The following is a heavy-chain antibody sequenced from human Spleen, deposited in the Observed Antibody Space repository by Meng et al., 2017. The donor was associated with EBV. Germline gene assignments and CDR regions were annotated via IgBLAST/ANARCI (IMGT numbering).Heavy chain of an antibody. CDR3: SRDLVGSDDD. CDR2: TNEDGRIT. J-gene: IGHJ4*02. Sequence: EVQLLGVGGNLVGRGGNLEFSCAAYGFSYSRYCMHWVGQGPGNGLVWVSRTNEDGRITNYADSVRGRFTISRDNTKNTLYLQMNSLRAADTAVYFCSRDLVGSDDDWGQGTLVTVSS. D-gene: IGHD6-25*01. CDR1: GFSYSRYC. V-gene: IGHV3-74*01.